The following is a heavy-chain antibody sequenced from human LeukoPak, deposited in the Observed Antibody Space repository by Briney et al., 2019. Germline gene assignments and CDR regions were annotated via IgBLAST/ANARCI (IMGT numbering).Heavy chain of an antibody. CDR2: IWYDGSSK. CDR3: ARDPNYDSSGYPFDY. CDR1: GFTFSSYG. V-gene: IGHV3-33*01. Sequence: GRSLRLSCAASGFTFSSYGMHWVRQAPGKGLEWVALIWYDGSSKHYADSVRGRFTISRDNSKNTLYLQMNSLRAEDTAVYYCARDPNYDSSGYPFDYWGQGTLVTVSS. J-gene: IGHJ4*02. D-gene: IGHD3-22*01.